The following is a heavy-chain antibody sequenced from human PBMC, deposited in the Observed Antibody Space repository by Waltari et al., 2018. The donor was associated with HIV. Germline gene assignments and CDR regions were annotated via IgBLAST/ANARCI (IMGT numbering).Heavy chain of an antibody. CDR3: ARGHIEVAGFFDY. V-gene: IGHV4-59*01. CDR1: GGSISNYY. CDR2: INYSGST. J-gene: IGHJ4*02. Sequence: QVQLQESGPGLVKPSETLSINCSVSGGSISNYYWSWIRQTPGKGLEWIPYINYSGSTNYHPSLKSRGTISVDTSENQFSLNLTSVTAADTAVYYCARGHIEVAGFFDYWGQGVLVSVSS. D-gene: IGHD6-19*01.